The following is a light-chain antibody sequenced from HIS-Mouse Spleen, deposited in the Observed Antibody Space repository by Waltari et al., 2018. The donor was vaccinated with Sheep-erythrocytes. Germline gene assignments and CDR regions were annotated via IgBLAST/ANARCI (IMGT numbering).Light chain of an antibody. CDR1: SSDVGGYNY. Sequence: QSALTQPASVSGSPGQSITISCTGTSSDVGGYNYVSWYQQHPRKAPKLMIYEVSNRPSGVVNSFSGSKSGNTASLTISGLQAEDEADYYCSSYTSSSSWVFGGGTKLTVL. CDR2: EVS. V-gene: IGLV2-14*01. CDR3: SSYTSSSSWV. J-gene: IGLJ3*02.